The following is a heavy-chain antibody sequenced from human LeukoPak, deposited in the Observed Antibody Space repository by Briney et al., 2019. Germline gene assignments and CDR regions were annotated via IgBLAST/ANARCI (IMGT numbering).Heavy chain of an antibody. D-gene: IGHD3-10*01. CDR1: GGSISSSSYY. J-gene: IGHJ4*02. Sequence: PSETLSLTCTVSGGSISSSSYYWGWIRQPPGKGLEWIGSIYYSGSTYYNPSLKSRVTISVDTSKNQFSLKLSSVTAADTAVYYCARLFGRITMVREREGNDYWGQGTLVTVSS. CDR3: ARLFGRITMVREREGNDY. V-gene: IGHV4-39*01. CDR2: IYYSGST.